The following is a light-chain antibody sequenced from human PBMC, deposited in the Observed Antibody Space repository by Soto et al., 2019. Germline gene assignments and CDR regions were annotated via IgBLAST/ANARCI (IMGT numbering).Light chain of an antibody. CDR3: QSYDSSMGV. V-gene: IGLV6-57*04. CDR2: EDN. J-gene: IGLJ2*01. Sequence: NFMLTQPHSVSESPGKTVTISCTRSSGSIASNYVQWYQQRPGSAPTTVIYEDNQRHSGVPDRFSGSIDSSSNSASLTISGLKTEDEADYYCQSYDSSMGVFGGGTKVTVL. CDR1: SGSIASNY.